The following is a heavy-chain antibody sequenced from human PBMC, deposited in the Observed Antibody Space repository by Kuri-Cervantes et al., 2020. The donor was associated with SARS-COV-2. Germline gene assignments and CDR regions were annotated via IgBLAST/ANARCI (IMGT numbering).Heavy chain of an antibody. CDR2: IKSKTDGGTT. CDR1: GFTFSSYA. J-gene: IGHJ3*02. V-gene: IGHV3-15*01. CDR3: AREGTYAFDI. Sequence: GESLKISCAASGFTFSSYAMSWVRQAPGKGLGWVGRIKSKTDGGTTDYAAPVKGRFTISRDDSKNTLYLQMNSLKTEDTAVFYCAREGTYAFDIWGQGTMVTVSS. D-gene: IGHD1-1*01.